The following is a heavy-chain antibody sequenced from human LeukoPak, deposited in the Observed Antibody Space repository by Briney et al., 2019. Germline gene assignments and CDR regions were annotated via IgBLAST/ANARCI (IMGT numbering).Heavy chain of an antibody. CDR2: IYNSGNT. Sequence: GSLRLSCAASGFTVSSNYMSWIRQSPGKGLEWIGNIYNSGNTYYNPSLKSRVTISVDTSKNQFSLKLSSITAADTAVYYCARRGGSGRSFDFWGQGTLVTVSS. CDR1: GFTVSSNY. CDR3: ARRGGSGRSFDF. D-gene: IGHD3-10*01. V-gene: IGHV4-59*04. J-gene: IGHJ4*02.